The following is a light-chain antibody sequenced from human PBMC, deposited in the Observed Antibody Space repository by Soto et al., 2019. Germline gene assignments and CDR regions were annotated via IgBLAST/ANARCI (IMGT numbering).Light chain of an antibody. CDR2: EVT. J-gene: IGLJ1*01. CDR1: SSDIGPYNY. V-gene: IGLV2-14*01. Sequence: QSALTQPASVSGSPGQSITISCIGTSSDIGPYNYVSWYQQHPDKAPKLILYEVTNRPSGASDRFSGSKSGNTASLTISGLQAEDEADYYCSSHTNSSPYVFGTGTKVTVL. CDR3: SSHTNSSPYV.